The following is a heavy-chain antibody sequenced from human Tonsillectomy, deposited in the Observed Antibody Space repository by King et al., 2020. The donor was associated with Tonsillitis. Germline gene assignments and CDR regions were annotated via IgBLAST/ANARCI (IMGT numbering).Heavy chain of an antibody. J-gene: IGHJ4*02. Sequence: VQLVESGGGVVQPGGSLRLSCAASGFTFSSYGMHWVRQAPGKGLEWVAFIRYDGSNKYYADSVKGRFTISRDNSKNKLYLQMNSLAAEDTAVYYCAQDKERYSDSSGSLGDWGQGTLVTASS. CDR2: IRYDGSNK. V-gene: IGHV3-30*02. CDR3: AQDKERYSDSSGSLGD. CDR1: GFTFSSYG. D-gene: IGHD3-22*01.